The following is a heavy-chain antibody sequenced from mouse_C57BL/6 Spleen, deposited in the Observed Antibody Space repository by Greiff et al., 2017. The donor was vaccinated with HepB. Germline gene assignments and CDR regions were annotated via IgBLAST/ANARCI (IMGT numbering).Heavy chain of an antibody. CDR3: ARSGYYDSSYWYFDV. J-gene: IGHJ1*03. D-gene: IGHD2-4*01. CDR1: GYTFTSYW. CDR2: IDPSDSDT. V-gene: IGHV1-69*01. Sequence: VKLQQPGAELVKPGASVKLSCKASGYTFTSYWMHWVKQRPGQGLEWIGEIDPSDSDTNYNHKFKGKSTLTVDKSSSTAYMQLSSLTSEDSAVYYCARSGYYDSSYWYFDVWGTGTTVTVSS.